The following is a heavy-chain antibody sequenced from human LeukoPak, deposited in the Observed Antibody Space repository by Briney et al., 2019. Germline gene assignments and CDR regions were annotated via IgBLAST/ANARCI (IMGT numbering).Heavy chain of an antibody. CDR1: GFTVSGYW. CDR2: IKHDGCER. V-gene: IGHV3-7*01. Sequence: GGSLRLSCAVSGFTVSGYWMTWVRQAPGKGLEWVANIKHDGCERNYVDSVKGRFTISRDNAENSLFLQMNSLRVEDTAVYYCAREWQGGIAAAGTRIEGDYWGQGTLVAVSS. D-gene: IGHD6-13*01. CDR3: AREWQGGIAAAGTRIEGDY. J-gene: IGHJ4*02.